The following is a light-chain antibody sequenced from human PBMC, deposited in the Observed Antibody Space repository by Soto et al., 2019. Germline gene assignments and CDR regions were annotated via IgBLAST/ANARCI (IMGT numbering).Light chain of an antibody. V-gene: IGLV2-14*01. CDR1: SSDVGGYNY. Sequence: QSALTQPASVSGSPGQSITISCTGTSSDVGGYNYVSWYQQHPGKAPKIMIYEVSNRPSGVSNRFSGSKSGNTASLTISGLQAEDEADYYCSSYTSSSTHNYVFGPGTKLTV. J-gene: IGLJ1*01. CDR3: SSYTSSSTHNYV. CDR2: EVS.